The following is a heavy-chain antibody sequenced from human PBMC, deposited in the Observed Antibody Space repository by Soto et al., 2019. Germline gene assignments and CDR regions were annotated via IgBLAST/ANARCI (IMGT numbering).Heavy chain of an antibody. CDR2: IYYSGST. J-gene: IGHJ4*02. Sequence: PSETLSLTCTVSGGSISSYYWSWIRQPPGKGLEWIGYIYYSGSTNYNPSLKSRVTISVDTSKNQFSLKLSSVTAADTAVYYCARMSRWNYYFDYWGQGTLVTVSS. CDR1: GGSISSYY. CDR3: ARMSRWNYYFDY. D-gene: IGHD1-7*01. V-gene: IGHV4-59*01.